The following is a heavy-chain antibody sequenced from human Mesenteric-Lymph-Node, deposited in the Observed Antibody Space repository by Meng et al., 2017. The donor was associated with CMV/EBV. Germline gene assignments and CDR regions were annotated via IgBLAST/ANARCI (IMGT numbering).Heavy chain of an antibody. CDR2: ISYDGSKK. J-gene: IGHJ5*02. V-gene: IGHV3-30-3*01. CDR1: GFTFSSYA. D-gene: IGHD2-2*02. Sequence: GGSLRLSCAASGFTFSSYAMSWVRQAPGKGPEWVAVISYDGSKKFYADSVKGRFTISRDNSNNTLYLQMNSLRPEDAAVYSCARDHCSSTGCYKGNWFDPWGQGTLVTVSS. CDR3: ARDHCSSTGCYKGNWFDP.